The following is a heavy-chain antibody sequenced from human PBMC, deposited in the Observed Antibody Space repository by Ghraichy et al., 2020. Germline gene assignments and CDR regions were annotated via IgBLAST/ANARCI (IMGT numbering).Heavy chain of an antibody. V-gene: IGHV4-34*01. J-gene: IGHJ4*02. D-gene: IGHD6-13*01. CDR2: INHSGST. CDR1: NGPFDSYY. CDR3: ARGRKSSQQLVALPFDY. Sequence: SETLSLTCAVYNGPFDSYYWSWIRQPPGTGLEWIGEINHSGSTNYNASLKSRVTISVDRTKNQFSLRLSSVTAAETSVYYCARGRKSSQQLVALPFDYWGQGTLVTVSS.